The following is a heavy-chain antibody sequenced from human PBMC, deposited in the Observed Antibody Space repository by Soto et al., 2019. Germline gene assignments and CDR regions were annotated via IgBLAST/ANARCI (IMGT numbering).Heavy chain of an antibody. Sequence: QLQLQESGSGLVKPSQTLSLTCAVSGGSISSGGYSWSWIWQPPGKGLEWIGYIYHSGSTYYNPSLKSRVTISVDRSKNQFSLKLSSVTAADTAVYYCARGSSYYYDSSGYSYWGQGTLVTVSS. CDR2: IYHSGST. CDR3: ARGSSYYYDSSGYSY. CDR1: GGSISSGGYS. V-gene: IGHV4-30-2*01. D-gene: IGHD3-22*01. J-gene: IGHJ4*02.